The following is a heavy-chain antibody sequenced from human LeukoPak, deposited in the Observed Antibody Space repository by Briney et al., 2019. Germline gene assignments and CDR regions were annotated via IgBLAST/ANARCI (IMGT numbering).Heavy chain of an antibody. CDR2: FDPEDGEA. V-gene: IGHV1-24*01. CDR1: GYTLTELS. D-gene: IGHD2-15*01. CDR3: ATGRHCSGGSCYPYYYYMDV. J-gene: IGHJ6*03. Sequence: GASVKVSCKVSGYTLTELSMHWVRQAPGKGLEWMGGFDPEDGEAIYAQKFRGRVTMTEDTSTDTAYMELSSLRSEDTAVYYCATGRHCSGGSCYPYYYYMDVWGKGTTVTVSS.